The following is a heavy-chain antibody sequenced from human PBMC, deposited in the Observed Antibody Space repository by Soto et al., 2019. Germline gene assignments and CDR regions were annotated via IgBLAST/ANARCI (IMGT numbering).Heavy chain of an antibody. CDR3: VRQQYDFLVDP. CDR1: GDTFTSYY. CDR2: INPNGGST. J-gene: IGHJ5*02. D-gene: IGHD3-16*01. Sequence: GASVKVSCKAPGDTFTSYYMHWVRQAPGHGLEWMGVINPNGGSTRFAQKFQGRVTMTSDTSTSTVYMELRGLRAEDTALYYCVRQQYDFLVDPWGQGTLVTVSS. V-gene: IGHV1-46*01.